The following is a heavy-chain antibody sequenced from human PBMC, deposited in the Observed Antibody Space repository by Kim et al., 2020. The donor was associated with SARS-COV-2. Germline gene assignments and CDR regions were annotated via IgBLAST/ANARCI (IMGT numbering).Heavy chain of an antibody. Sequence: SETLSLTCTVSGGSISSYYWSWIRQPPGKGLEWIGYIYYSGSTNYNPSLKSRVTISVDTSKNQFSLKLSSVTAADTAVYYCARRSSGSSSPLRWGTRGDAFDIWGQGTMVTVSS. CDR3: ARRSSGSSSPLRWGTRGDAFDI. D-gene: IGHD6-19*01. CDR2: IYYSGST. V-gene: IGHV4-59*08. J-gene: IGHJ3*02. CDR1: GGSISSYY.